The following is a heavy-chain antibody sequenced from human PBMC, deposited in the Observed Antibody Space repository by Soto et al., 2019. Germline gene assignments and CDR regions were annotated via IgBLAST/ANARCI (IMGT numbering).Heavy chain of an antibody. D-gene: IGHD2-2*01. CDR1: GFTFSSQA. CDR3: AKCQKSTSCYVDY. V-gene: IGHV3-23*01. CDR2: ISAGGGGS. Sequence: GGSLRLSCAASGFTFSSQAMSWVRQAPGKGLEWVSVISAGGGGSYYADSVKGRFTISRDNSKNTLYLQMNSLRAEDTAVYYCAKCQKSTSCYVDYWGQGTLVTVSS. J-gene: IGHJ4*02.